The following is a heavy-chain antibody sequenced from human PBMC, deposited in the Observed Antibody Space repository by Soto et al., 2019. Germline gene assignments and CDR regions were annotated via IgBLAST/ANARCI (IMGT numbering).Heavy chain of an antibody. CDR2: IYSSGGT. V-gene: IGHV3-66*01. CDR1: GFTVSSNS. CDR3: AKEYDSSGYYHDY. D-gene: IGHD3-22*01. Sequence: GGSLRVSCAASGFTVSSNSMSWVRLAPGRELEWVSIIYSSGGTYYADSVKDRFTISRDNSKNTLYLQMSSLRAEDTAVYYCAKEYDSSGYYHDYSGQGSVVTVSA. J-gene: IGHJ4*02.